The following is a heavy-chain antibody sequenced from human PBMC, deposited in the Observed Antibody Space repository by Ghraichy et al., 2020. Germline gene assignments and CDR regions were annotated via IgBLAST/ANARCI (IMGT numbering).Heavy chain of an antibody. Sequence: SETLSLTCAVSGGSISSGGYSWSWIRQPPGKGLEWIGYIYHSGSTYYNPSLKSRVTISVDRSKNQFSLKLSSVTAADTAVYYCAREIEMVRGVMERGPIRWFDPWGQGTLVTVSS. J-gene: IGHJ5*02. D-gene: IGHD3-10*01. V-gene: IGHV4-30-2*01. CDR1: GGSISSGGYS. CDR2: IYHSGST. CDR3: AREIEMVRGVMERGPIRWFDP.